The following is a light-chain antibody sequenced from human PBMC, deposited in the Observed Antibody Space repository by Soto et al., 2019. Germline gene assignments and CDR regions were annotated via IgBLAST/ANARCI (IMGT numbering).Light chain of an antibody. V-gene: IGKV1-5*01. CDR2: DAS. Sequence: DIQMTQSPSTLSSSVGDRVTITCRASQSVSSWLAWFQQKPGKAPNVLIYDASSLESGVPPRFSGSGSGTEFTLTISSLQPDDLATYYCQQYNSYWTFGQGTKVDIK. CDR3: QQYNSYWT. J-gene: IGKJ1*01. CDR1: QSVSSW.